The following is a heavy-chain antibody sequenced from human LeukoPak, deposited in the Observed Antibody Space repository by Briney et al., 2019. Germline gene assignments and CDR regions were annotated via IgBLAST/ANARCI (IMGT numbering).Heavy chain of an antibody. V-gene: IGHV4-4*07. J-gene: IGHJ6*03. Sequence: PSETLSLTCTVSGGSISSQYWSWIRQPAGKGLEWIGRIYASGSTNYNPSLKSRVTISVDTSKNQFSLKLSSVTAADTAVYYCARDGGSSIAYYYYYYMDVWGKGTTVTVSS. CDR2: IYASGST. CDR1: GGSISSQY. D-gene: IGHD6-6*01. CDR3: ARDGGSSIAYYYYYYMDV.